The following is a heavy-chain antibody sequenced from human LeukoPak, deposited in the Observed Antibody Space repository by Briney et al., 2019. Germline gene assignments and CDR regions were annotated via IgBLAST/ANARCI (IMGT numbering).Heavy chain of an antibody. CDR1: GGTFSSYA. D-gene: IGHD3-22*01. J-gene: IGHJ5*02. Sequence: SVKVSCKASGGTFSSYAISWVRQAPGQGLEWMGRIIPIFGTANYEQNLQGTVTITTAESTSTAYMELSSLRSEDTAVYYCARGTSGYYYGDWFDPWGQGTLVTVSS. CDR2: IIPIFGTA. V-gene: IGHV1-69*05. CDR3: ARGTSGYYYGDWFDP.